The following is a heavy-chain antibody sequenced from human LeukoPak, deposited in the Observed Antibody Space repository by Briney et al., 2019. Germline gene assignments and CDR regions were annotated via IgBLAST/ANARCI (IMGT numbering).Heavy chain of an antibody. V-gene: IGHV1-2*06. CDR1: GYTFTGYY. CDR2: INPNSGGT. Sequence: ASVKVSCKASGYTFTGYYMHWVRQAPGQGLEWMGRINPNSGGTNYAQKFQGRVTMTRDTSISTAYMELSRLRSDDTAVYYCARGMSEMAALGAEYFQHWGQGTLATVSS. D-gene: IGHD5-24*01. CDR3: ARGMSEMAALGAEYFQH. J-gene: IGHJ1*01.